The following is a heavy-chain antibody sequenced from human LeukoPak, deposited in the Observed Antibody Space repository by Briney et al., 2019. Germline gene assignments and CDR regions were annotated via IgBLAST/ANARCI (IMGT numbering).Heavy chain of an antibody. CDR2: IYYNGRT. D-gene: IGHD2-2*01. CDR3: ARVFCSSTSCQKTFDY. J-gene: IGHJ4*02. V-gene: IGHV4-59*01. CDR1: GDSISSYY. Sequence: SETLSLTCSVSGDSISSYYWSWIRQPPGKGLEWIGYIYYNGRTHYNPSLESRVTISVDTSKNQFSLQLHSVTAADTAVYYCARVFCSSTSCQKTFDYWGQGSLVTVSS.